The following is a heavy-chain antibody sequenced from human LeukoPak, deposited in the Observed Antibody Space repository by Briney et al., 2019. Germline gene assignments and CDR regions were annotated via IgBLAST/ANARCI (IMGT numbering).Heavy chain of an antibody. CDR1: GFTLSNSW. D-gene: IGHD2-2*01. Sequence: GGSLRLSCAASGFTLSNSWMHWVRQAPGKGLVWVSAISGSGGSTYYADSVKGRFTISRDNSKNTLYLQMNSLRAEDTAVYYCAKAPTLGYCSSTSCCFDYWGRGTLVTVSS. J-gene: IGHJ4*02. CDR3: AKAPTLGYCSSTSCCFDY. CDR2: ISGSGGST. V-gene: IGHV3-23*01.